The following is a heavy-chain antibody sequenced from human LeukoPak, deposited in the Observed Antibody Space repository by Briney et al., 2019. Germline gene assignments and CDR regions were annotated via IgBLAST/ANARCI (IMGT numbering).Heavy chain of an antibody. Sequence: TGGSLRLSCAASGFSFSSYGMHWVRQAPGKGLEWVAVIWYDGTNKYYADSVKGRFTISRDNSKNTLYLQMNSLRAEDTAVYYCARDQRGFSYSKYYLDYWGQGTLVTVSS. D-gene: IGHD5-18*01. J-gene: IGHJ4*02. CDR1: GFSFSSYG. CDR2: IWYDGTNK. V-gene: IGHV3-33*01. CDR3: ARDQRGFSYSKYYLDY.